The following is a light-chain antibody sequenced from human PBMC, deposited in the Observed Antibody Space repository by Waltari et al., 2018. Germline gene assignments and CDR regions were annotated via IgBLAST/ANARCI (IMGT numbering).Light chain of an antibody. CDR2: VSSNGSH. J-gene: IGLJ3*02. CDR3: QTGGHGTWV. V-gene: IGLV4-69*01. Sequence: QQPVKGPRYLMKVSSNGSHIKGDDIPDRFAGSSSGAERYLSISSLQSEDEADYYCQTGGHGTWVFGGGTRLTVL.